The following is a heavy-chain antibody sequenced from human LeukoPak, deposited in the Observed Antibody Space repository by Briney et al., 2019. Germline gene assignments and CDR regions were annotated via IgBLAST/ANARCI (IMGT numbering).Heavy chain of an antibody. CDR1: GFTFSSYW. CDR3: VRSSMAAAGPFDY. D-gene: IGHD6-13*01. Sequence: PGGSLRLSCAASGFTFSSYWMHWVRQAPGKGLVWVSRINSDGSSTSYADSVKGRFTISRDNAKNTLYLQMNSLRAEDTAVYYCVRSSMAAAGPFDYWGQGILVTVSS. CDR2: INSDGSST. V-gene: IGHV3-74*01. J-gene: IGHJ4*02.